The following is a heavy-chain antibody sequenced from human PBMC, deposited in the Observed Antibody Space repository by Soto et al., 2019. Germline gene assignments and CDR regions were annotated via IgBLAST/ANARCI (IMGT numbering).Heavy chain of an antibody. CDR2: ISGYNGNT. CDR1: GYTFTSYA. J-gene: IGHJ6*02. V-gene: IGHV1-18*01. CDR3: AKDSPPMDV. Sequence: QVQLVQSGAEVQKPGASVKVSCKASGYTFTSYAISWVRQAHGQGLEWMGWISGYNGNTNYAQKLQGRVTMTTDTSTSTAYMELRGLRSDGTAVYYWAKDSPPMDVGGQGTTVTVSS.